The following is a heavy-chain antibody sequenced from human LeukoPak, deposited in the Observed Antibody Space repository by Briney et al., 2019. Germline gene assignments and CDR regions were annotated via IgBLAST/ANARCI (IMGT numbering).Heavy chain of an antibody. J-gene: IGHJ6*02. Sequence: ASVKVSCKASGYTFTGYCMHWVRQAPGQGLEWMGWINPNSGGTNYAQKFQGRVTMTRDTSISTAYMELSRLRSDDTAVYYCARDPKPEYGMDVWGQGTTVTVSS. V-gene: IGHV1-2*02. CDR2: INPNSGGT. CDR1: GYTFTGYC. CDR3: ARDPKPEYGMDV.